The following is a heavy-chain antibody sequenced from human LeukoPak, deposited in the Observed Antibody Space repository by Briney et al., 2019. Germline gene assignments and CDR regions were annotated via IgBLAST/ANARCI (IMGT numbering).Heavy chain of an antibody. D-gene: IGHD4-23*01. CDR2: ISHSGST. J-gene: IGHJ4*02. Sequence: PSETLSLTCTVSGYSISSGYYWGWIRQPPGKGLEWIGSISHSGSTYYNASLKSRVTISLDTSKNQLSLKLSSVAATDTAAYYCARGPYGGYSPFDYWGQGTLVTVSS. CDR3: ARGPYGGYSPFDY. CDR1: GYSISSGYY. V-gene: IGHV4-38-2*02.